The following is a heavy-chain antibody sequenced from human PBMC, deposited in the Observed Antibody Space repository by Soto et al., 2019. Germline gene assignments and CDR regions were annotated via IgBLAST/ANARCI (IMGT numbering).Heavy chain of an antibody. CDR2: INPNSGGT. CDR1: GYTFTGYY. Sequence: QVQLVQSGAEVKKPGASVKVSCKASGYTFTGYYMHWVRQAPGQGLEWMGWINPNSGGTNYAQTFQGWVTMTRDTSISTAYMELSRLRSDDTAVYYCARGTAYYYYYYMDVWGKGTTVTVSS. CDR3: ARGTAYYYYYYMDV. D-gene: IGHD5-18*01. J-gene: IGHJ6*03. V-gene: IGHV1-2*04.